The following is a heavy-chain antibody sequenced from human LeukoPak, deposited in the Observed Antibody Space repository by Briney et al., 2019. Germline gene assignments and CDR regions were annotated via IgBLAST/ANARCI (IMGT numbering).Heavy chain of an antibody. Sequence: RGSLRLSCAASGFTFSSYEMNWVRQAPGKGLEWVSYISSSGSTIYYADSVEGRFTISSDNAKNSLYLQMNSLRAEDTAVYYCARVKKATAMADYWGQGTLVTVSS. CDR2: ISSSGSTI. J-gene: IGHJ4*02. D-gene: IGHD5-18*01. CDR1: GFTFSSYE. CDR3: ARVKKATAMADY. V-gene: IGHV3-48*03.